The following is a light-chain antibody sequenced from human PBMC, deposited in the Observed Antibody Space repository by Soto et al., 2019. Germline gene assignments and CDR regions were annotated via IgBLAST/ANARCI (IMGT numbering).Light chain of an antibody. CDR3: QQYYSTSLT. V-gene: IGKV4-1*01. Sequence: DIVMTQSPDSLAVSLGERATINCKSSQSVLYSSNNKNYLAWYQQKPRQPPKLLIYWASTRESGVPDRFSGSGYGTDFTLTISSLQAEDVAVYYGQQYYSTSLTVGGKTKVEIK. J-gene: IGKJ4*01. CDR1: QSVLYSSNNKNY. CDR2: WAS.